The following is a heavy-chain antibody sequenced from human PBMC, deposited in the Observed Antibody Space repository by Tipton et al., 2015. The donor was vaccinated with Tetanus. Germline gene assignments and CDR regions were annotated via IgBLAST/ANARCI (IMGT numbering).Heavy chain of an antibody. Sequence: SLRLSCAASGFTFSDYAMTWVRRAPGKGLEWVSGISAGGGSTYYADSVEGRFTISRDNSQNTLCLQMNSLRAEDTAIYYIAISDVAVADTNWGQGTLVTVAS. D-gene: IGHD6-19*01. CDR2: ISAGGGST. J-gene: IGHJ4*02. CDR3: AISDVAVADTN. CDR1: GFTFSDYA. V-gene: IGHV3-23*01.